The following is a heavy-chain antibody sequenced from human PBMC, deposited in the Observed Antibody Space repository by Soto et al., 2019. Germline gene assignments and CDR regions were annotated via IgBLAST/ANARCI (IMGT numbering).Heavy chain of an antibody. CDR3: AREASSIAAPVFDY. V-gene: IGHV1-3*01. Sequence: ASVKVSCKASGYTFTSYAMHWVRQAPGQRLEWMGWINADNGNTKYSQKFQGRVTITRDTSTSTAYMELSRLRSDDTAVYYCAREASSIAAPVFDYWGQGTLVTVSS. CDR2: INADNGNT. D-gene: IGHD6-6*01. J-gene: IGHJ4*02. CDR1: GYTFTSYA.